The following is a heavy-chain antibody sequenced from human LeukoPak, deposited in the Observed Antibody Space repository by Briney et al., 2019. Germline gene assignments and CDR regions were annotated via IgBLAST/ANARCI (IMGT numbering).Heavy chain of an antibody. V-gene: IGHV3-21*01. Sequence: GGSLRLSCAASGFTFSNYSMNWVRQAPGKGLEWVSSISSSSSYIYYADSVKGRFTISRDNAKNSLYLQMNSLSAEDTAVYYCARRAVAGISFDYWGQGTLVTVSS. CDR2: ISSSSSYI. CDR3: ARRAVAGISFDY. D-gene: IGHD6-19*01. CDR1: GFTFSNYS. J-gene: IGHJ4*02.